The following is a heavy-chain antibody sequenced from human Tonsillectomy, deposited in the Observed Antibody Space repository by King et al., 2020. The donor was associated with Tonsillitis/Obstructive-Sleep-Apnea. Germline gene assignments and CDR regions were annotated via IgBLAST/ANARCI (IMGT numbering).Heavy chain of an antibody. D-gene: IGHD2-21*01. CDR3: AHSSAVIKGSRLWRYFDL. CDR2: IYWDDDK. V-gene: IGHV2-5*02. CDR1: GFSLSTNEVG. Sequence: TLKESGPTLLKPTQTLTLTCTFSGFSLSTNEVGVGWIRQPPGKALEWLALIYWDDDKRYSPSLRNRITIIKDTSKNQVVLTMTNVDPVDTGTYFCAHSSAVIKGSRLWRYFDLWGRGILVTVSS. J-gene: IGHJ2*01.